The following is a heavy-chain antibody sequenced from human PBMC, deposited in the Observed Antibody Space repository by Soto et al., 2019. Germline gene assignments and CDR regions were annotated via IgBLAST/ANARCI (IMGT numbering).Heavy chain of an antibody. V-gene: IGHV4-39*01. J-gene: IGHJ4*02. CDR2: IYYSGST. CDR3: ARHGGYSYGPNFDY. D-gene: IGHD5-18*01. Sequence: SETLSLTCTVSGGSISSSSYYWGWIRQPPGKGLEWIGSIYYSGSTYHNPSLKSRVTISVDTSKNQFSLKLSSVTAADTAVYYCARHGGYSYGPNFDYWGQGTLVTVSS. CDR1: GGSISSSSYY.